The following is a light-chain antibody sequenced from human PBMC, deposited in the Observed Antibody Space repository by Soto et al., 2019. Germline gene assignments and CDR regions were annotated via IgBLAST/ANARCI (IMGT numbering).Light chain of an antibody. Sequence: QSALTKPPSASGSPGQSVTSSCTGTSSDVGGYDYVSWYQQHPGKAPKLMIYEVTKRPSGVPDRFSGSKSGNTASLTVSGLQAEDEADYYCSSYAGSNNFVFGTGTKLTVL. CDR3: SSYAGSNNFV. V-gene: IGLV2-8*01. CDR1: SSDVGGYDY. CDR2: EVT. J-gene: IGLJ1*01.